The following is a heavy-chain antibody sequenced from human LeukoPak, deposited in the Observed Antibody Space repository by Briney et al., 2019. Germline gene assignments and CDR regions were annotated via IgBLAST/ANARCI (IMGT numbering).Heavy chain of an antibody. J-gene: IGHJ4*02. D-gene: IGHD5-18*01. V-gene: IGHV3-23*01. CDR1: GFAFDSEA. Sequence: PWGSLRLSCAVSGFAFDSEAMSWVRQSPARGLEWVASISPGGGTTYYADSVKGRFTISRDNSKNTLYLQMNSLRAEDTAVYYCARDLDSYGSYWGQGTLVTVSS. CDR2: ISPGGGTT. CDR3: ARDLDSYGSY.